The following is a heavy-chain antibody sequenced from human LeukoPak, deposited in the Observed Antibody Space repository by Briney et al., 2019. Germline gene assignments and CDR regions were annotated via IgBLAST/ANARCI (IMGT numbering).Heavy chain of an antibody. CDR2: ISASGGST. Sequence: GGSLRLSCAASGFTFSSSVMSWVRQVPGKGLEWVSGISASGGSTYYADSVKGRFAISRDNSKNTLYLQMNSLRAEDTAVYYCTRVSYDSPDYWGQGTLVTVSS. CDR3: TRVSYDSPDY. D-gene: IGHD3-22*01. CDR1: GFTFSSSV. J-gene: IGHJ4*02. V-gene: IGHV3-23*01.